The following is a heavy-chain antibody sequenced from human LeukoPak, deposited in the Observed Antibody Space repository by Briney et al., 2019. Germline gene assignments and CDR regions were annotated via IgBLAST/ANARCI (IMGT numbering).Heavy chain of an antibody. D-gene: IGHD3-16*01. Sequence: SETLSLTCTVSGDSIRGYYWSWIRQPPGKGLEWIGYVYHTGHTHYSPSLKSRVTVSLDTSRNQVSLILSSVTAADTAVYYCARHRFGHLFDYWGQGTLVFVSS. V-gene: IGHV4-59*01. CDR1: GDSIRGYY. CDR2: VYHTGHT. J-gene: IGHJ4*02. CDR3: ARHRFGHLFDY.